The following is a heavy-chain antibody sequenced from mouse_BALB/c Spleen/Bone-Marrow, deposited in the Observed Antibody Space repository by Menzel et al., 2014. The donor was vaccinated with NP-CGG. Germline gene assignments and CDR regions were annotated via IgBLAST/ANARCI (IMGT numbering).Heavy chain of an antibody. V-gene: IGHV1-7*01. CDR3: ARDY. J-gene: IGHJ2*01. CDR1: GYTFTDTW. Sequence: QVQLQQSGPELAKPGASVKMSCKASGYTFTDTWIHWIKQRPGQGPEWIGYINPSTGYAEYNQNFKDKATLTVDKSSSTAYMQLSSLTSEDSAVYYCARDYWGQGTTLTVSS. CDR2: INPSTGYA.